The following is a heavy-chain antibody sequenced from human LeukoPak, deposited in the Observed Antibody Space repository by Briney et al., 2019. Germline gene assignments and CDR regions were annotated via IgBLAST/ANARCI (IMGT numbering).Heavy chain of an antibody. D-gene: IGHD4-17*01. CDR1: GFTFSNYA. CDR3: TRDSSYGDYSTAFDY. Sequence: GGSLRLSCAASGFTFSNYAMTWVRQAPGKGLEWVSSSGSTTDYSDSVKGRFTISRDNSKNTLYLQINSRRADDTAVYYCTRDSSYGDYSTAFDYWGQGALVTVSS. J-gene: IGHJ4*02. V-gene: IGHV3-23*01. CDR2: SGSTT.